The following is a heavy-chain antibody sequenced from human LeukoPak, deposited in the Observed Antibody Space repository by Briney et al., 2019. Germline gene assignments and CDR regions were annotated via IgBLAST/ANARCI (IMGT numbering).Heavy chain of an antibody. D-gene: IGHD2-15*01. J-gene: IGHJ4*02. V-gene: IGHV4-34*01. CDR1: GGSFSGYY. CDR2: INHSGST. CDR3: AKWSVGATRGFDY. Sequence: SETLSLTCAVYGGSFSGYYWSWIRQPPGKGLEWIGEINHSGSTNYNPSLKSRVTISVDKSKNQFSLNLNSVTAADTAVYYCAKWSVGATRGFDYWGQGTLVTVSS.